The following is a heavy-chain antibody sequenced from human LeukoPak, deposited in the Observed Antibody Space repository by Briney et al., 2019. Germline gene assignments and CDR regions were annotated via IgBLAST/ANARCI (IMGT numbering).Heavy chain of an antibody. CDR3: AKGDVVVPAAIGY. CDR2: ISGSGGST. Sequence: GGTLRLSCAASGFTFSSYGMSWVRQAPGKGLEWVSAISGSGGSTYYADSVKGRFTISRDNAKNSLYLQMNSLRAEDTALYYCAKGDVVVPAAIGYWGQGTLVTVSS. D-gene: IGHD2-2*01. CDR1: GFTFSSYG. J-gene: IGHJ4*02. V-gene: IGHV3-23*01.